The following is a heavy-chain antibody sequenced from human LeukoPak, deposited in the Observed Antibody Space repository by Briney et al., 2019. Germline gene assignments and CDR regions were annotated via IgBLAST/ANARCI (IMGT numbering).Heavy chain of an antibody. V-gene: IGHV3-7*01. J-gene: IGHJ4*02. D-gene: IGHD5-24*01. CDR2: INQDGREK. Sequence: GGSLRLSCAASGFSFSSHRMSWVRQAPGKGLEWVANINQDGREKQYVDSVKGRFTISRDNAKNSLFLQMNSLRPEDTAVYCCARDGVRDGLYFDYWGQGTLVTVSS. CDR1: GFSFSSHR. CDR3: ARDGVRDGLYFDY.